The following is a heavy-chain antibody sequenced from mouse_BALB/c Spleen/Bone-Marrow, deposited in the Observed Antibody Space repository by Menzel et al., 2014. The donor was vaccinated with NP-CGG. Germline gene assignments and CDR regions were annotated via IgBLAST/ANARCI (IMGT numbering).Heavy chain of an antibody. Sequence: VQLQQSGAELVRPGSSVKISCKASGYAFSSYWMSWVKQRPGQGLEWIGQIYPGDGDTNYNGKFKGKALTADKSSSTAYMQLSSLTSEDSAVYFCARWLPAMDYWGQGTSVTVSS. J-gene: IGHJ4*01. CDR3: ARWLPAMDY. V-gene: IGHV1-80*01. CDR1: GYAFSSYW. D-gene: IGHD2-2*01. CDR2: IYPGDGDT.